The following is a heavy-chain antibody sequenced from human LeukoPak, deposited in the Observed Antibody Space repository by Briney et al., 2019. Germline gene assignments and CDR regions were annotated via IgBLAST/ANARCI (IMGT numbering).Heavy chain of an antibody. CDR1: GGSISSSSYY. CDR2: IYYSGST. Sequence: SETLSLTCTVSGGSISSSSYYWGWIRQPPGKGLEWIGSIYYSGSTYYNPSLKSRVTISVDTSKNQFSLKLSSVTAADTAVYYCARSTDRGDSSGYHADDYFDYWGQGTLVTVSS. V-gene: IGHV4-39*01. D-gene: IGHD3-22*01. J-gene: IGHJ4*02. CDR3: ARSTDRGDSSGYHADDYFDY.